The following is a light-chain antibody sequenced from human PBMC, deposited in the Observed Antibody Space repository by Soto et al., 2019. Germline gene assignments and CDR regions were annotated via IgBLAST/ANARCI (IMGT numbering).Light chain of an antibody. Sequence: QSALTQPPPASGTPGQRVTISCSGNSSNIGSNTVNWYQQLPGTAPKLLIYSNNQRPSGVPDRFSGSKSGTSASLAISGLQSEDEADYYCAAWDDSLNGYVFGTGTKVTVL. CDR3: AAWDDSLNGYV. J-gene: IGLJ1*01. V-gene: IGLV1-44*01. CDR1: SSNIGSNT. CDR2: SNN.